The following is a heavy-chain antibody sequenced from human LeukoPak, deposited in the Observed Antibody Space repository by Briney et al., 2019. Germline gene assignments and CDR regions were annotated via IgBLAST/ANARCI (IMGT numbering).Heavy chain of an antibody. Sequence: LRLSCAASGFTFSSYAMSWVRQAPGKGLEWIGYIYYSGSTYYNPSLKSRVTISVDTSKNQFSLKLSSVTAADTAVYYCARAGWDGSWDYWGQGTLVTVSS. CDR3: ARAGWDGSWDY. CDR2: IYYSGST. V-gene: IGHV4-30-4*07. J-gene: IGHJ4*02. CDR1: GFTFSSYA. D-gene: IGHD3-9*01.